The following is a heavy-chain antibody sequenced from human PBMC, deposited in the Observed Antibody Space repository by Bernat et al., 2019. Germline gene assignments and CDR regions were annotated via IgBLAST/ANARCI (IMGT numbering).Heavy chain of an antibody. CDR3: ARGTSTSAPYMDV. V-gene: IGHV3-11*05. CDR2: ISSSSSYT. CDR1: VFTFSYYY. J-gene: IGHJ6*03. Sequence: QVQLVESGGGLVKPGGSLSLSCAASVFTFSYYYISWIRQAPGKGLDWVSYISSSSSYTNDADSVKGRFTSSRDTAKNSLYLQMNRLRAEDTAVYYCARGTSTSAPYMDVWGKGTTVTVSS.